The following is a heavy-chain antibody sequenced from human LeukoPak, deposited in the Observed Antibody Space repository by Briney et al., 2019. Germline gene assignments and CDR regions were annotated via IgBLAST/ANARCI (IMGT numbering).Heavy chain of an antibody. CDR2: INPSGGST. J-gene: IGHJ4*02. CDR1: GYTFTGYY. Sequence: ASVKVSCKASGYTFTGYYMHWVRQAPGQGLEWMGIINPSGGSTSYAQKFQGRVTMTRDMSTSTVYMELSSLRSEDTAVYYCARVNLAVAGPFDYWGQGTLVTVSS. D-gene: IGHD6-19*01. V-gene: IGHV1-46*01. CDR3: ARVNLAVAGPFDY.